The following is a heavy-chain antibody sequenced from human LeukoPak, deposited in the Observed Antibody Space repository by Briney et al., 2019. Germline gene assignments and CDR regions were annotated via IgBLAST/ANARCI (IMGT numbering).Heavy chain of an antibody. CDR3: ARGRWSDY. CDR2: IKEDGTEK. V-gene: IGHV3-7*01. J-gene: IGHJ4*02. D-gene: IGHD5-24*01. CDR1: GFTFSAYW. Sequence: GGSLRLSCAASGFTFSAYWMTWVRQAPGKGLEWVANIKEDGTEKDYVDSVKGRFTISRDNVKKSLYLEMNSLRVEDTAVYYCARGRWSDYWGQGTQVTVSS.